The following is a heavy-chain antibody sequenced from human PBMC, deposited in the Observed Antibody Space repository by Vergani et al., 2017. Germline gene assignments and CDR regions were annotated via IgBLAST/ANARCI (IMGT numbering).Heavy chain of an antibody. V-gene: IGHV1-24*01. CDR2: FDPEHGEV. Sequence: QVQLVQSGSEVRKPGASVKVSCQVSGYSLTELTIHWVRQAPGKGFEWMGGFDPEHGEVTFAHHIQGRVTMTEDRSTDTAYMELSSLRPENTALYYCAIVTEYYDSSGYYLDYWGQGTLVTVSA. J-gene: IGHJ4*02. CDR3: AIVTEYYDSSGYYLDY. CDR1: GYSLTELT. D-gene: IGHD3-22*01.